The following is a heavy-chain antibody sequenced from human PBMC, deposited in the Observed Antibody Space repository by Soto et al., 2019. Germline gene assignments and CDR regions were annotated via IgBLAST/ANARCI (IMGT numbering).Heavy chain of an antibody. D-gene: IGHD5-12*01. Sequence: QLQLQESGPGLVKPSETLSLTCTVSGGSISSSSYYWGWIRQPPGKGLEWIGSIYYSGSTYYNPSHKSRVTISEHTSKHQFSLKLSYVTAADTAVYYCARFGRYSGYVYYVDYWGQGTLVTVSS. CDR1: GGSISSSSYY. CDR3: ARFGRYSGYVYYVDY. V-gene: IGHV4-39*01. CDR2: IYYSGST. J-gene: IGHJ4*02.